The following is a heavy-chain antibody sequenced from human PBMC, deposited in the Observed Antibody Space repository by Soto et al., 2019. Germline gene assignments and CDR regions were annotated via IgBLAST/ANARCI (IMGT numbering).Heavy chain of an antibody. CDR1: GFTFSRFA. J-gene: IGHJ2*01. D-gene: IGHD2-21*02. CDR3: VREPCGDCFDWDVDL. CDR2: ISYDGTPK. Sequence: QVQVVEAGGCVVQPGRSLRLSCEVSGFTFSRFAVLWFRQAPGKGLEWVSIISYDGTPKYYADSVKGRFTISRDNSMDTLYLQMNSLSTEDTALYYCVREPCGDCFDWDVDLWGQGTLVTVSS. V-gene: IGHV3-30*04.